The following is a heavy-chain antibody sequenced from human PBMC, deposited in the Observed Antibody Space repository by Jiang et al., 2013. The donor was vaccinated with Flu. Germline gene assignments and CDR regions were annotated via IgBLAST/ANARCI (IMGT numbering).Heavy chain of an antibody. D-gene: IGHD6-19*01. Sequence: LEWIGTIYYSGSTYYNPSLKSRVTISVDTSKNQFSLNLSSVTAADTAVYYCARSEGAVAGNFDYWGQGTLVTVSS. V-gene: IGHV4-39*07. J-gene: IGHJ4*02. CDR3: ARSEGAVAGNFDY. CDR2: IYYSGST.